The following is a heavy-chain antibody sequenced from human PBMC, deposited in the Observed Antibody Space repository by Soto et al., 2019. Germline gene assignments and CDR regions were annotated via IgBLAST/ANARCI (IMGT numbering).Heavy chain of an antibody. Sequence: QVQLVQSGAEVKKPGSSVKVSCKASGGTFSSYAISWVRQAPGHGLEWMGGFIPIFGTANSAQKFQGRVTITADESTSTAYMELSSLRSEDTAVYYCARGRLSYDSSGYYYAYWGQGTLVTFSS. J-gene: IGHJ4*02. CDR2: FIPIFGTA. CDR3: ARGRLSYDSSGYYYAY. D-gene: IGHD3-22*01. CDR1: GGTFSSYA. V-gene: IGHV1-69*01.